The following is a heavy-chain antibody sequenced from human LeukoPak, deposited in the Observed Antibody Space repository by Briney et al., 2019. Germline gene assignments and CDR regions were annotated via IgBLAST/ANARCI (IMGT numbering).Heavy chain of an antibody. CDR1: GDSIITSRYY. Sequence: TLSLTCTVSGDSIITSRYYWGWIRQPAGKGLEWIGRIYTSGSTNYNPSLKSRVTISVDTSKNQFSLKLSSVTAADTAVYYCARLRRGGWPIPTGTHTDGDYWGQGTLVTVSS. D-gene: IGHD1-1*01. CDR2: IYTSGST. J-gene: IGHJ4*02. CDR3: ARLRRGGWPIPTGTHTDGDY. V-gene: IGHV4-61*02.